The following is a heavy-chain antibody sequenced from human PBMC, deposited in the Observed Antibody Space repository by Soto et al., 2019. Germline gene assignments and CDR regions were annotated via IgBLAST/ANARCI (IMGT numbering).Heavy chain of an antibody. CDR2: INHSGST. CDR3: ARGGPIHCSGGSCYSDYYYYYMDV. V-gene: IGHV4-34*01. D-gene: IGHD2-15*01. J-gene: IGHJ6*03. Sequence: SETLSLTCAVYGGSFSGYYWSWIRQPPGKGLEWIGEINHSGSTDYNPSLKSRVTISVDTSKNQFSLKLSSVTAADTAVYYCARGGPIHCSGGSCYSDYYYYYMDVWGKGTTVTVSS. CDR1: GGSFSGYY.